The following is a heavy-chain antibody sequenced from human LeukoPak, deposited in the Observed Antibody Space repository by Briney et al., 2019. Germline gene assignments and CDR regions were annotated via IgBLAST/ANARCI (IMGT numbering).Heavy chain of an antibody. V-gene: IGHV3-23*01. Sequence: SGGSLRLSCAPSGFTVSSNYMSWVRQAPGKGLEWVSTMSGSTGDTYYADSVKGRFTISRDNSKNTLYLQMNSLRAEDTAVYYCATDPHAKYFDYWGQGTLVTVSS. CDR3: ATDPHAKYFDY. CDR1: GFTVSSNY. J-gene: IGHJ4*02. CDR2: MSGSTGDT.